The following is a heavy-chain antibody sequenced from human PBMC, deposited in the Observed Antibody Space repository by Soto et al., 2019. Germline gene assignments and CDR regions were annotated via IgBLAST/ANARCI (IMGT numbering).Heavy chain of an antibody. CDR3: AKLDEGGLQYAYYAMDV. V-gene: IGHV3-30*18. D-gene: IGHD2-15*01. J-gene: IGHJ6*02. CDR1: GFPFSNYG. Sequence: LRLSCVASGFPFSNYGMHWVRLAPGKGLEWVAVISYDGSNKYYADSVKGRFTISRDNSKNTLYLQMTSLRTEDTALYYCAKLDEGGLQYAYYAMDVWGQGTTVTVSS. CDR2: ISYDGSNK.